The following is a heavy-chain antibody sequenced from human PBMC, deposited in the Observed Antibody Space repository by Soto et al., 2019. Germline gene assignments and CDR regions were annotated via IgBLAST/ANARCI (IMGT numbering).Heavy chain of an antibody. D-gene: IGHD3-3*01. CDR2: ISAYNGNT. CDR1: GYTFTSYG. J-gene: IGHJ5*02. V-gene: IGHV1-18*01. Sequence: ASVKVSCKASGYTFTSYGISWVRQAPGQGLEWMGWISAYNGNTNYAQKLQGRVTMTTDTSTSTAYMELRSLRSDDTAVYYCARDIPGWEVSDERSGGPLHNWFDPWGQGTLVTVSS. CDR3: ARDIPGWEVSDERSGGPLHNWFDP.